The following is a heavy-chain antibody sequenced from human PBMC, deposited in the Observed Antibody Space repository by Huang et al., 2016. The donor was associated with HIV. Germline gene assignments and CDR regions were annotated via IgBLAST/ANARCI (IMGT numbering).Heavy chain of an antibody. J-gene: IGHJ6*03. CDR1: GRLAPSYA. CDR2: ISGSVSDT. D-gene: IGHD5-12*01. CDR3: AKCPYLPPSFGASGYYYKYYMEV. Sequence: EVQVLESGGGLVQPGGSLRLSCAVSGRLAPSYAMSWVRQAPGKGLEWISLISGSVSDTYYADSGKGRFTVSRDSRDKSKNTMYLQMSSLTVEDTAVYYCAKCPYLPPSFGASGYYYKYYMEVWGKGTTVTVSS. V-gene: IGHV3-23*01.